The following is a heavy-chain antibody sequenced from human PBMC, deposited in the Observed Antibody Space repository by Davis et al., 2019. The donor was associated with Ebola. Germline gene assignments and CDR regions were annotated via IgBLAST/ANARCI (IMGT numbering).Heavy chain of an antibody. V-gene: IGHV6-1*01. CDR1: GDSVSSNSAA. CDR2: TYYRSKWYN. CDR3: ARCGYSYGYSYYYYGMDV. D-gene: IGHD5-18*01. J-gene: IGHJ6*02. Sequence: SCAISGDSVSSNSAAWNWIRQSPSRGLEWLGRTYYRSKWYNDYAVSVKSRITINPDTSKNQFSLQLNSVTPEDTAVYYCARCGYSYGYSYYYYGMDVWGQGTTVTVSS.